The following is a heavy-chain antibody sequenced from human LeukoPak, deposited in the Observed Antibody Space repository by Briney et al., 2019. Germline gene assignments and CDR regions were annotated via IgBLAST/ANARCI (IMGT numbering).Heavy chain of an antibody. D-gene: IGHD3-10*01. CDR1: GVTFSSDA. V-gene: IGHV3-23*01. J-gene: IGHJ4*02. Sequence: GGSLRLSCAVSGVTFSSDAVSWVRQAPGKGLEWVSGISGSGDSTYYADFVKGRFTISRDNSKNTLYLQMNSLRAEDTAVYYCAKCMVGFGDSRFDYWGQGTLVTVSS. CDR3: AKCMVGFGDSRFDY. CDR2: ISGSGDST.